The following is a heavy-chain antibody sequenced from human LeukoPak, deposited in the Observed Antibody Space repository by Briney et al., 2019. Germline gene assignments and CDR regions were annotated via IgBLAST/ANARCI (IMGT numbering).Heavy chain of an antibody. Sequence: GGSLRLSCAASGFTFSSYAMHWVRQAPGKGLEYVSAISSNGGSTYYANSVKGRFTISRDNSKNTLYLQMGSLRAEDMAVYYCARDRWRSSSPHAFDIWGQGTMVTVSS. J-gene: IGHJ3*02. D-gene: IGHD6-13*01. CDR1: GFTFSSYA. CDR3: ARDRWRSSSPHAFDI. V-gene: IGHV3-64*01. CDR2: ISSNGGST.